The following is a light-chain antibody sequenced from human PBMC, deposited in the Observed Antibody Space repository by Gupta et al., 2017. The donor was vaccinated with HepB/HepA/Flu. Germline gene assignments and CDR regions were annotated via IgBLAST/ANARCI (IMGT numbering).Light chain of an antibody. CDR1: RSNIGSNY. CDR3: AAWDDSLSGVL. J-gene: IGLJ2*01. Sequence: QSVLTQPPSASGTPGQRVTIPCSGSRSNIGSNYVYWYQQLPGTAPKLLIYRNNQRPSGVPDRFSGSKSGTSVSLAISGLRSEDEADYYCAAWDDSLSGVLFGGGTKLTVL. V-gene: IGLV1-47*01. CDR2: RNN.